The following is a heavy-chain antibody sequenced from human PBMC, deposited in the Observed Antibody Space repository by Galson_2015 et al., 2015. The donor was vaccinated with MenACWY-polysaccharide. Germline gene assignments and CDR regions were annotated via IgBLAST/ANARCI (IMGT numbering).Heavy chain of an antibody. CDR1: GYTFTGYY. CDR2: INPNSGGT. J-gene: IGHJ6*02. Sequence: SVKVSCKASGYTFTGYYMHWVRQAPGQGLEWMGWINPNSGGTNYAQKFQGRVTMTRDTSISTAYMELSRLRSDDTAVYYCARSDTAMALYYYGMDVWGQGTTVTVSS. V-gene: IGHV1-2*02. CDR3: ARSDTAMALYYYGMDV. D-gene: IGHD5-18*01.